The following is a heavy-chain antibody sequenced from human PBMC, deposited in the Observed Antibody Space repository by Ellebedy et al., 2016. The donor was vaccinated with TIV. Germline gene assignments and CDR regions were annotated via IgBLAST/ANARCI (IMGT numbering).Heavy chain of an antibody. CDR1: GYDFNQTW. Sequence: ASVKVSCKASGYDFNQTWIAWVRQMPGKGLEWMGIIYPGDSDTRYSPSFQGQVTISADKSINTAYLQWSSLKASDTAMYYCARRDPPADYWGQGTLVTVSS. CDR3: ARRDPPADY. J-gene: IGHJ4*02. CDR2: IYPGDSDT. V-gene: IGHV5-51*01.